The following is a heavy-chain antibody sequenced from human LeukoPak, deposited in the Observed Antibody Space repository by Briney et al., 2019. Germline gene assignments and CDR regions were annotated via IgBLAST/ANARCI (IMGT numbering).Heavy chain of an antibody. CDR3: ATVSVLRYFDWLGYAFDI. Sequence: SETLSLTCAVYGGSFSGYSWSWIRQPPGKGLEWIGEINHSGSTNYNPSLKSRVTISVDTSKNQFSLKLSSVTAADTAVYYCATVSVLRYFDWLGYAFDIWGQGTMVTVSS. J-gene: IGHJ3*02. CDR1: GGSFSGYS. CDR2: INHSGST. D-gene: IGHD3-9*01. V-gene: IGHV4-34*01.